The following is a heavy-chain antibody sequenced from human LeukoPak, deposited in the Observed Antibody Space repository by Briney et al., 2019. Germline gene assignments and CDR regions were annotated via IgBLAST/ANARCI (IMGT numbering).Heavy chain of an antibody. CDR1: GASISSTTYY. CDR3: ARVPLWFGEFWAPDY. D-gene: IGHD3-10*01. J-gene: IGHJ4*02. Sequence: SETLSLTCTVSGASISSTTYYWGWIRQPPRKGLEWIASIYYSGSTYYNPSLKSRVTISVDTSKNQFSLKLSSVTAADTAVYYCARVPLWFGEFWAPDYWGQGTLVTVSS. CDR2: IYYSGST. V-gene: IGHV4-39*07.